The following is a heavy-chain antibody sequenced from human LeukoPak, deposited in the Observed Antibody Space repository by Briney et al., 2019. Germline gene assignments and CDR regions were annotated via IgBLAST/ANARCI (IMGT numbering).Heavy chain of an antibody. Sequence: ASVKVSCKASGYTFTGYYMHWVRQAPGQGLEWMGWINPNSGGTNYAQKFQGRVTITTDESTSTAYMELSSLRSEDTAVYYCARGQQLAPLGYYYMDVWGKGTTVTVSS. J-gene: IGHJ6*03. CDR1: GYTFTGYY. V-gene: IGHV1-2*02. D-gene: IGHD6-13*01. CDR2: INPNSGGT. CDR3: ARGQQLAPLGYYYMDV.